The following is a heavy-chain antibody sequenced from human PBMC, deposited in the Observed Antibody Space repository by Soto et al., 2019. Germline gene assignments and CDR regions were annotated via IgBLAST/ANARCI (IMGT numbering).Heavy chain of an antibody. CDR3: ARDKITGLFDY. V-gene: IGHV4-4*02. J-gene: IGHJ4*02. CDR2: INHSGST. Sequence: SETLSLTCAVSGGSISSSNWWSWVRQPPGKGLEWIGEINHSGSTNYNPSLKSRVTISVDTSKNQFSLKLTSVTAADTAVYYCARDKITGLFDYWGQGTLVTGLL. CDR1: GGSISSSNW. D-gene: IGHD2-8*02.